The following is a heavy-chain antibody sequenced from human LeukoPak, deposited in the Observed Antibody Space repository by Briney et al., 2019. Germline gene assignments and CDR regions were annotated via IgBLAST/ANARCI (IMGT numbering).Heavy chain of an antibody. CDR2: IYPGDSDT. D-gene: IGHD3-3*01. J-gene: IGHJ4*02. CDR1: GYSFTSYW. CDR3: ARLEGLRFLEWLLAPFDY. Sequence: GESLKISCKGSGYSFTSYWIGWVRQMPGKGLEWMGIIYPGDSDTRYSPSFQGQVTISADKSISTAYLQWSSLKASDTAMYYCARLEGLRFLEWLLAPFDYWGQGTLVTVSS. V-gene: IGHV5-51*01.